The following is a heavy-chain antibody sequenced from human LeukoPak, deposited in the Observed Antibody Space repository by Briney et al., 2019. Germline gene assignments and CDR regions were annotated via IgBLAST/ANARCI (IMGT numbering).Heavy chain of an antibody. V-gene: IGHV3-74*01. CDR3: ARGINGPVD. CDR1: GFTFSGFW. J-gene: IGHJ4*02. D-gene: IGHD5-24*01. CDR2: LNTDGSYT. Sequence: GGSLRLSCAASGFTFSGFWMHWVRQAPGKGLAWVSRLNTDGSYTSYADSVKGRFTTSRDNAKNTLYLHMNSLRAEDTAVYYCARGINGPVDWGQGTLVTVSS.